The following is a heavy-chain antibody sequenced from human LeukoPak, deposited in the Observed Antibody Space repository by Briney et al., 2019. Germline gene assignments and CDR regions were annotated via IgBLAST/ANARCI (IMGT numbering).Heavy chain of an antibody. Sequence: GGCLRLSCTVSEVMFSRYWIHWVRQAPGKGLEWVLAISGSGDYTYYADAMKGRFTISRDNSKNTLYLQISNLRAEDTAVYFCAKVTGGDMITYGGLDYWGQGTLVTVSS. J-gene: IGHJ4*02. CDR3: AKVTGGDMITYGGLDY. V-gene: IGHV3-23*01. D-gene: IGHD3-16*01. CDR1: EVMFSRYW. CDR2: ISGSGDYT.